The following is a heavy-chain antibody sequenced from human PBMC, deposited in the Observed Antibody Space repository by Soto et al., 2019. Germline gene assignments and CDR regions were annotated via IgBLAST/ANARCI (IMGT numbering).Heavy chain of an antibody. Sequence: GGSLRLSCAASGFNFSSYCMHWVRQAPGKGLEYVSGISNNGAHTDYAKSVKGRFTISRDNSENTLYLQMGSLRAEDMALYYCARRGYGSRWPNVYMDVWGKGTTVTVSS. J-gene: IGHJ6*03. D-gene: IGHD6-13*01. CDR1: GFNFSSYC. CDR2: ISNNGAHT. V-gene: IGHV3-64*01. CDR3: ARRGYGSRWPNVYMDV.